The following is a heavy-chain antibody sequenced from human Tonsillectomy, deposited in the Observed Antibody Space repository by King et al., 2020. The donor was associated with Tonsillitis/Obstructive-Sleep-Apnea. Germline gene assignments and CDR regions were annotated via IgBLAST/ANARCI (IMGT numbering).Heavy chain of an antibody. V-gene: IGHV1-46*01. CDR3: ASDAYSPYYFDY. J-gene: IGHJ4*02. CDR2: INPSGGST. D-gene: IGHD5-18*01. CDR1: GYTFTSYY. Sequence: QLVQSGAEVKKPGASVKVSCKASGYTFTSYYIQWVRQAPGQGLEWMGIINPSGGSTSYAQKFQGRVTLTRDTSTSTVYMELSSLRSEDTAVYFCASDAYSPYYFDYWGQGTLVTVSS.